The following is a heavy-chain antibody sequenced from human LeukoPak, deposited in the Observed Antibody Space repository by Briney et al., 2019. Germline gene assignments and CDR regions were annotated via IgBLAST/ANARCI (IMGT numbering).Heavy chain of an antibody. V-gene: IGHV1-46*01. CDR3: ARDPIAAAGTLELDY. Sequence: ASVKVSCKASGYTFTSYYMHWVRQAPGQGLEWMGIINPSGGSTSYARKFQGRVTMTRDTSTSTVYMELSSLRSEDTAVYYCARDPIAAAGTLELDYWGQGTLVTVSS. D-gene: IGHD6-13*01. CDR1: GYTFTSYY. CDR2: INPSGGST. J-gene: IGHJ4*02.